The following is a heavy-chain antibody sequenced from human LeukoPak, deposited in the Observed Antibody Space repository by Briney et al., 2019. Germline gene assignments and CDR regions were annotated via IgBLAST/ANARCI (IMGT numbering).Heavy chain of an antibody. CDR2: IYSSGST. CDR1: GGSIRSGGYY. J-gene: IGHJ5*02. D-gene: IGHD5-12*01. V-gene: IGHV4-31*03. Sequence: PSETLSLTCTVSGGSIRSGGYYWSWIRQHPEKGLEWIGYIYSSGSTYYKAPLKSRVSISLETSKNQFSLKVSSMTAADTAVYYCARGRSDYDVRWFDPWGQGTLVTDSS. CDR3: ARGRSDYDVRWFDP.